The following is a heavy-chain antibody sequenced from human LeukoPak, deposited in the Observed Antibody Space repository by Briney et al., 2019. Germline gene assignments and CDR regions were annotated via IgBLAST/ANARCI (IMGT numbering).Heavy chain of an antibody. CDR1: GGSISSGSYY. CDR3: ARDMGIYDFWSGLDAFDI. Sequence: SETLSLTCTVSGGSISSGSYYWSWIRQPAGKGLEWIGRIYTSGSTNYNPSLKSRVTISVDTSKNQFSLKLSSVTAADTAVYYCARDMGIYDFWSGLDAFDIWGQGTMVTVSS. D-gene: IGHD3-3*01. V-gene: IGHV4-61*02. CDR2: IYTSGST. J-gene: IGHJ3*02.